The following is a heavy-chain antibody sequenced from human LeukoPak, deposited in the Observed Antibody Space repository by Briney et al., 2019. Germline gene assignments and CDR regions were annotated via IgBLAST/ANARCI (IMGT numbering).Heavy chain of an antibody. CDR1: GKTLSELS. V-gene: IGHV1-24*01. Sequence: ASVKVSCKVSGKTLSELSIHWLRQPPGKELEWLGGSDPEDGERIYAQMFQGRVTMTEDTSIDTAYMELSSLRSEDTAVYYCVTGFTTMAVDYFDYWGQGTLVTVSP. J-gene: IGHJ4*02. CDR3: VTGFTTMAVDYFDY. D-gene: IGHD5-18*01. CDR2: SDPEDGER.